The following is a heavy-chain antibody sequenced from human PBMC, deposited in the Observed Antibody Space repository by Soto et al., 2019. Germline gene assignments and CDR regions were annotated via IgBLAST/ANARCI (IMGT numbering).Heavy chain of an antibody. CDR1: GFTFSTYS. D-gene: IGHD3-22*01. CDR3: ASPEYAYDTRGWYY. Sequence: EVQLVESGGGLVKPGGSLRLSCAASGFTFSTYSMNWVRQAPGKGLEWVSSISSSSSYIYYADSVKGRFTISRDNAKNSLYLQMNSLRAEATAVSYCASPEYAYDTRGWYYWGQGTLVTVSS. CDR2: ISSSSSYI. V-gene: IGHV3-21*01. J-gene: IGHJ4*02.